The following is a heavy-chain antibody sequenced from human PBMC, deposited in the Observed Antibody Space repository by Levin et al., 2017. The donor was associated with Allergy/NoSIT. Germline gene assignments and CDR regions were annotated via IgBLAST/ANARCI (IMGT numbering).Heavy chain of an antibody. D-gene: IGHD3-10*01. CDR1: GFSFSTYG. V-gene: IGHV3-30*18. Sequence: GGSLRLSCAASGFSFSTYGIHWVRQAPGKGLEWVALITSDGSSKFFADSVKGRFTISRDNSKNTLHLQMSSLRPEDTAVYYCAKGGDMGVWGQGTTVTVSS. CDR2: ITSDGSSK. CDR3: AKGGDMGV. J-gene: IGHJ6*02.